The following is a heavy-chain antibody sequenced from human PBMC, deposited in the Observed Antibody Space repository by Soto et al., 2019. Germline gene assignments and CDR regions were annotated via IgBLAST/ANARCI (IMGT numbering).Heavy chain of an antibody. V-gene: IGHV1-8*01. Sequence: QVQLVQSGAEVKKPGASVKVSCKASGYTFTSYDINWVRQATGQGLEWMGWMNPNSGNTGYVQKFQGRVTMTRNTSISTAYMELSSLRSEDTAVYYCARGPQLHEVVVAATRGYWFDPWGQGTLVTVSS. CDR2: MNPNSGNT. D-gene: IGHD2-15*01. CDR3: ARGPQLHEVVVAATRGYWFDP. J-gene: IGHJ5*02. CDR1: GYTFTSYD.